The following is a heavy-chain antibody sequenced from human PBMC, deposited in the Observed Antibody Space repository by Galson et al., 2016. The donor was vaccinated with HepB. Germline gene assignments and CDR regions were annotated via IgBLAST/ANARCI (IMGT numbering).Heavy chain of an antibody. CDR3: CRQQLGLHSSGYFLDAFDI. CDR1: GFTFGDYA. D-gene: IGHD3-22*01. CDR2: IRSKANGGTA. Sequence: SLRLSCAASGFTFGDYAMSWVRQAPGKGLEWVGFIRSKANGGTAEYAASLKGRFTISRDDSKSIAYLQMSSLKTEDTAVYYCCRQQLGLHSSGYFLDAFDIWGQGTMVTVSS. V-gene: IGHV3-49*04. J-gene: IGHJ3*02.